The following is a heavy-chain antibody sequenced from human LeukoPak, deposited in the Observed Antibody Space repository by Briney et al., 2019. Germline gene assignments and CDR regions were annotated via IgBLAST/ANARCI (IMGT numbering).Heavy chain of an antibody. CDR2: ISYDGSNK. Sequence: PGGSLRLSCAASGFTFSSYGMHWVRQAPGKGLEWEAVISYDGSNKYYADSVKGRFTISRDNSKNTLYLQMNSLRAEDTAVYYCAKDRSGSHDYWGQGTLVTVSS. CDR1: GFTFSSYG. V-gene: IGHV3-30*18. CDR3: AKDRSGSHDY. J-gene: IGHJ4*02. D-gene: IGHD1-26*01.